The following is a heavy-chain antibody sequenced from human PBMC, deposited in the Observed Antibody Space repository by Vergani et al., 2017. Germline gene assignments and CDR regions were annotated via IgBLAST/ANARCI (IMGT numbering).Heavy chain of an antibody. CDR1: GFTFSSYS. D-gene: IGHD5-12*01. CDR3: AKDGRGGYGEFDY. J-gene: IGHJ4*02. Sequence: EVQLVESGGGLVKPGGSLRLSCAASGFTFSSYSMNWVRQAPGKGLEWVSYISSSGSTIYYADSVKGRFTISRDNAKNSLYLQMNSLRAEDTAVYYCAKDGRGGYGEFDYWGQGTLVNVSS. V-gene: IGHV3-21*05. CDR2: ISSSGSTI.